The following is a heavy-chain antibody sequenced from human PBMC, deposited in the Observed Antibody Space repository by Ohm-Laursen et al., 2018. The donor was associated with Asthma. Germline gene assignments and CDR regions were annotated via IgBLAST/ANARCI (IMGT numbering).Heavy chain of an antibody. Sequence: EASVKVSCKASGGTFSSYAISWVRQAPGQGLEWMGGIIPIFGTANYAQKFQGRVTITADESTSTAYMELSSLRSEDTAVYYCARTLNYYGSGSYYKYYYYGMDVWGQGTTVTVSS. CDR2: IIPIFGTA. CDR1: GGTFSSYA. J-gene: IGHJ6*02. CDR3: ARTLNYYGSGSYYKYYYYGMDV. V-gene: IGHV1-69*13. D-gene: IGHD3-10*01.